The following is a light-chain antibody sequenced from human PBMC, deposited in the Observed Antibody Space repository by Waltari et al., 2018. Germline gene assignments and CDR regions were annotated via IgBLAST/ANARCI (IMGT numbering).Light chain of an antibody. CDR1: QRISSY. CDR3: QQTYSNFRT. V-gene: IGKV1-39*01. CDR2: AAY. Sequence: DIHMTQSPSSLSASVGDSVTIACRASQRISSYLNWYQQKPGQAPKLLIYAAYSLQSGVPSRFSGSGYGTDLTLTINSLQPEDFAIYYCQQTYSNFRTFGQGTKVDVK. J-gene: IGKJ1*01.